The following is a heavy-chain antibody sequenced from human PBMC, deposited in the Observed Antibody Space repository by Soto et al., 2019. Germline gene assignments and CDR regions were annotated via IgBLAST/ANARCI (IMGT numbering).Heavy chain of an antibody. Sequence: GGSLRLSCAASGFTFSSYAMSWVRQAPGKGLEWVSAISGSGGSTYYADSVKGRFTISRGNSKNTLYLQMNSLRAEDTAVYYCAKSRIGTGRYFDWPSGALDYWGQGTLVTVSS. CDR3: AKSRIGTGRYFDWPSGALDY. D-gene: IGHD3-9*01. V-gene: IGHV3-23*01. CDR1: GFTFSSYA. CDR2: ISGSGGST. J-gene: IGHJ4*02.